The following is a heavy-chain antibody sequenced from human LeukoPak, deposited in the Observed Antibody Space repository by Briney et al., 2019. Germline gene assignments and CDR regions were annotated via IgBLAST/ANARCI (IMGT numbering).Heavy chain of an antibody. CDR1: GYSISSGYY. Sequence: SETLSLTCTVSGYSISSGYYWGWIRQPPGKGLEWIGSIYHSGSTYYNPSLKSRVTISVDTSKNQFSLKLSSVTAADTAVYYCARHTNIVWFDYWGQGTLVTVSS. CDR3: ARHTNIVWFDY. V-gene: IGHV4-38-2*02. CDR2: IYHSGST. D-gene: IGHD2/OR15-2a*01. J-gene: IGHJ4*02.